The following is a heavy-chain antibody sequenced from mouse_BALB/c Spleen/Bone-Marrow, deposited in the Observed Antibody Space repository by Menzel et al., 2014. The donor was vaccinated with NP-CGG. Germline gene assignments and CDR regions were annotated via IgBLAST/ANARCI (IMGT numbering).Heavy chain of an antibody. CDR1: GFTFTDYY. CDR2: IRNKANGYTT. V-gene: IGHV7-3*02. CDR3: ARDMCDGLRWYFDV. D-gene: IGHD2-3*01. Sequence: EVKVVDSGGGLVQPGGSLRLSCAPSGFTFTDYYMSWVRQPPGKALEWLGFIRNKANGYTTDYSASVKGRFTTSRDNSQSILYLQMNTLRAEDSATYYCARDMCDGLRWYFDVWGAGTTVTVSS. J-gene: IGHJ1*01.